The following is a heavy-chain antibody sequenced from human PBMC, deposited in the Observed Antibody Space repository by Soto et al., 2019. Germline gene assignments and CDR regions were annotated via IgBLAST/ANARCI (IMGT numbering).Heavy chain of an antibody. Sequence: PSETLSLTCTVSGGSISSGDYYWSWIRQPPGKGLEWIGYIYYSGVTYYSPSLKSRLTISLDTSKTQFSLNLGSVTAADTAVYYCARQWESSGWHHNLFDPWGQGTLVTVSS. CDR3: ARQWESSGWHHNLFDP. J-gene: IGHJ5*02. D-gene: IGHD6-19*01. V-gene: IGHV4-30-4*08. CDR1: GGSISSGDYY. CDR2: IYYSGVT.